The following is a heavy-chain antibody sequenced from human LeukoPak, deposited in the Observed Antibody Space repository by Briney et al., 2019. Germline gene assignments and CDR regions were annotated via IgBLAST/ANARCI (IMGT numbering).Heavy chain of an antibody. V-gene: IGHV3-23*01. D-gene: IGHD3-22*01. CDR1: GFTFSSYA. CDR2: ITGSGDTT. J-gene: IGHJ4*02. CDR3: ARAYGYSGYYQLPTDY. Sequence: HPGGSLRLSCAASGFTFSSYAMSWVRQAPGKGLEWVSGITGSGDTTHHADPVGGRFTISRDNSKSTLYLQMNSLRVEDTALYYCARAYGYSGYYQLPTDYWGQGTLVTVSS.